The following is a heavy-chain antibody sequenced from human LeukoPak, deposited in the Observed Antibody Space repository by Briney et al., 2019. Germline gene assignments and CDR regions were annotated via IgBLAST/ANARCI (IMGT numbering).Heavy chain of an antibody. V-gene: IGHV5-51*01. D-gene: IGHD6-6*01. Sequence: GESLKISCRGSGYSFTSYWISWVRHMPGKGLEWMGIIYPRDSDTRYSPSFQGQVTISADKSISTAYLQWSSLKASDTAMYYCARIYTYSSSCRGVKNYYYYYYMDVWGKGTTVTVSS. CDR2: IYPRDSDT. CDR3: ARIYTYSSSCRGVKNYYYYYYMDV. J-gene: IGHJ6*03. CDR1: GYSFTSYW.